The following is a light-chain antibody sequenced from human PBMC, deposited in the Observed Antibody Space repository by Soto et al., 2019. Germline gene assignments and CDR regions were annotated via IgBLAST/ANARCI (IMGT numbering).Light chain of an antibody. CDR2: LGS. J-gene: IGKJ3*01. CDR3: MQALQTPFT. V-gene: IGKV2-28*01. Sequence: IVMTQSPLSLPVTPGEPASISCRSSQSLLHSNGYNYLDWYLQKPGQSPQLLIYLGSNRASGVPDRFSGSGSGTDFTLKISRVEAEDVGVYYCMQALQTPFTFGAGTKVDIK. CDR1: QSLLHSNGYNY.